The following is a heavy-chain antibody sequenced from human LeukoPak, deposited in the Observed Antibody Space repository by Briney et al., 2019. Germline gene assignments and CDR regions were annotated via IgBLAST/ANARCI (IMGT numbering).Heavy chain of an antibody. CDR1: GFTFSSYA. J-gene: IGHJ4*02. Sequence: SGGSLRLSCAASGFTFSSYAMGWVRQAPGKGLEWVSAITASGGNTYYADSAKGRFTISRDNSKNTLYLQVNSLRAEDTAVYYCAKGNGYSYGRYYFDYWGQGTLVTVSS. CDR2: ITASGGNT. CDR3: AKGNGYSYGRYYFDY. V-gene: IGHV3-23*01. D-gene: IGHD5-18*01.